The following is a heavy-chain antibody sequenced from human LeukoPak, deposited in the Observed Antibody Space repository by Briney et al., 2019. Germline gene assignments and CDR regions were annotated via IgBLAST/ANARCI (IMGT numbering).Heavy chain of an antibody. V-gene: IGHV4-38-2*02. Sequence: SETLSLTCTVSGYSISSGYYWGWIRQPPGKGLEWIGSIYHSGSTYYNPSLKSRVTISVDTSKNQFSLKLSSVTAADTAVYYCARSYYYDSSGYYLRWGQGTLVTVSS. CDR2: IYHSGST. CDR3: ARSYYYDSSGYYLR. J-gene: IGHJ4*02. CDR1: GYSISSGYY. D-gene: IGHD3-22*01.